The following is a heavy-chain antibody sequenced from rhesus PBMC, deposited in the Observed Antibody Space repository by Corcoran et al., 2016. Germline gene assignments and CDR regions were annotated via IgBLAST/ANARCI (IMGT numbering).Heavy chain of an antibody. D-gene: IGHD6-25*01. J-gene: IGHJ4*01. CDR3: ARSIAAAGMSFDY. Sequence: QVQLQESGPGVVKPSETLSLTCAVSGGSISSGYDWSWIRQPPGKGLEWIGYIYGSSGRHNYNPSLKNRVTISKDASKNQFSLKLSSVTAADTAVYYCARSIAAAGMSFDYWGQGVLVTVSS. V-gene: IGHV4-76*01. CDR1: GGSISSGYD. CDR2: IYGSSGRH.